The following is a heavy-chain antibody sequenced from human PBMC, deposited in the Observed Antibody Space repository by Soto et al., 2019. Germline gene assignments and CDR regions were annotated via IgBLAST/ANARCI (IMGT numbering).Heavy chain of an antibody. D-gene: IGHD6-19*01. CDR3: VKDLWADRGSGSPLAY. J-gene: IGHJ4*02. CDR1: GFSFSSYD. V-gene: IGHV3-30*18. Sequence: QVQLVESGGGVVQPGGSLRVSCAASGFSFSSYDMHWVRQAPGKGLERVAGISYDGSTKHYADHVKGRFTIARDNSKNTLYLHMTSLRVEDTAVYLCVKDLWADRGSGSPLAYWGQGTLVTISS. CDR2: ISYDGSTK.